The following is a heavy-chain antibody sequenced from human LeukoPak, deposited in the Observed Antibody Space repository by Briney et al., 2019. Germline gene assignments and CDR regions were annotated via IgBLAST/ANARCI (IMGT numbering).Heavy chain of an antibody. CDR3: ARHVVPYYDILNWFDP. V-gene: IGHV5-51*01. CDR2: IYPGDSDT. J-gene: IGHJ5*02. D-gene: IGHD3-9*01. Sequence: GESLKISCKGSGYSFTSYWIGWVRQMPGKGLEWMGIIYPGDSDTRYSPSFQGQVTISADKSISTAYLQWSSLKASDTAMYYCARHVVPYYDILNWFDPWGQGTLVTVSS. CDR1: GYSFTSYW.